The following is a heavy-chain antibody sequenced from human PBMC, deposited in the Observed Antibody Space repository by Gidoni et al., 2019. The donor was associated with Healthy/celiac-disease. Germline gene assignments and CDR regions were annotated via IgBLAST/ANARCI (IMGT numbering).Heavy chain of an antibody. V-gene: IGHV3-11*06. Sequence: RFTISRDNAKNSLYLQMNSLRAEDTAVYYCARVIEVGGSGLWGQGTLVTVSS. D-gene: IGHD3-10*01. J-gene: IGHJ4*02. CDR3: ARVIEVGGSGL.